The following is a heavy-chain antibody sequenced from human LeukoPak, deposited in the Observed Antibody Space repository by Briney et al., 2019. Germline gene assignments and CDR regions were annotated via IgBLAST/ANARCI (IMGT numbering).Heavy chain of an antibody. CDR1: GFTFSSYS. V-gene: IGHV3-48*01. CDR3: ARGSVIAIPGY. D-gene: IGHD2-21*01. Sequence: GGSLRLPCAASGFTFSSYSMNWVRQAPGKGLEWVSYISSSSSTIYYADSVKGRFTISRDNAKNSLYLQMNSLRAEDTAVYYCARGSVIAIPGYWGQGTLVTVSS. CDR2: ISSSSSTI. J-gene: IGHJ4*02.